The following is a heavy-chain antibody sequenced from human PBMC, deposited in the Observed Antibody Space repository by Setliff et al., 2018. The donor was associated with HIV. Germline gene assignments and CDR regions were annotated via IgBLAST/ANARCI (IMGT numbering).Heavy chain of an antibody. CDR1: GEPFSNYY. CDR2: IDHGGST. J-gene: IGHJ6*02. V-gene: IGHV4-34*01. Sequence: SETLSLTCTVYGEPFSNYYWSWIRQPPGKGLEWIGEIDHGGSTRYNPSLKSRITMSVDTSKNQFSLRLSSVTAADTAVYYCARKQQVRWAWMPSHYNYGWTSGAQGPRSPSP. D-gene: IGHD1-1*01. CDR3: ARKQQVRWAWMPSHYNYGWTS.